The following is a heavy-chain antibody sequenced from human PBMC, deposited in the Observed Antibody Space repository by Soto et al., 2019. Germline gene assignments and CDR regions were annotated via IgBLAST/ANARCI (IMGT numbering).Heavy chain of an antibody. Sequence: QITLKESGPTLVKPTQTLTLTCSFSGFSLSTSGVGVGWIRQPPGKALEWVALIYWDDDKRYSPSLKSRLTIPKGTSHDQVGITMTHMYPVDTATYYCAHRLLSGSYPPYHYYGMDVWGQGITVTVSS. CDR1: GFSLSTSGVG. D-gene: IGHD1-26*01. J-gene: IGHJ6*02. CDR3: AHRLLSGSYPPYHYYGMDV. CDR2: IYWDDDK. V-gene: IGHV2-5*02.